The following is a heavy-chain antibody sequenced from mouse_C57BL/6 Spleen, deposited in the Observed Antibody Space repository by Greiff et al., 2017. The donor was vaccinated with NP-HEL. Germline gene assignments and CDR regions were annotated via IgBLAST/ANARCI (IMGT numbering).Heavy chain of an antibody. CDR3: ARRGSSGPSYAMDY. Sequence: QVQLKESGPELVKPGASVKISRKASGYAFSSSWMNWVKQRPGKGLEWIGRIYPGDGDTNYNGKFKGKATLTADKSSSTAYMQLSSLTSEDSAVYFCARRGSSGPSYAMDYWGQGTSVTVSS. J-gene: IGHJ4*01. D-gene: IGHD3-2*02. CDR1: GYAFSSSW. CDR2: IYPGDGDT. V-gene: IGHV1-82*01.